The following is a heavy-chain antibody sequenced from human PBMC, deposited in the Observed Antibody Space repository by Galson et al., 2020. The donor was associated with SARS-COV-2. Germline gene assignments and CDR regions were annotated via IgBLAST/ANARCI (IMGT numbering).Heavy chain of an antibody. CDR3: VGSSGSSYYFDY. CDR1: GGSISSGGYY. Sequence: SGGSISSGGYYWSWIRQHPGTGLEWIGYIYYSGSTYYNPSLKSRVTISVDTSKNQFSLKLSSVTAADTAVYYCVGSSGSSYYFDYWGQGTLVTVSS. J-gene: IGHJ4*02. V-gene: IGHV4-31*02. CDR2: IYYSGST. D-gene: IGHD6-6*01.